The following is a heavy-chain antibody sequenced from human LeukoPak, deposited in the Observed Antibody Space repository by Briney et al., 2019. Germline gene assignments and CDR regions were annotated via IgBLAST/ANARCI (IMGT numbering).Heavy chain of an antibody. D-gene: IGHD4-17*01. CDR2: ISSGGTTI. CDR3: AREGYVNYGGKYYCGMDV. V-gene: IGHV3-11*01. CDR1: GFSFSDYY. Sequence: GGSLRLSCAASGFSFSDYYMNWIRQAPGKGLEWVSYISSGGTTINYADSVKGRFTISRDNAKSSLFLQMNSLRAEDTAVYYCAREGYVNYGGKYYCGMDVWGQGTTVTVS. J-gene: IGHJ6*02.